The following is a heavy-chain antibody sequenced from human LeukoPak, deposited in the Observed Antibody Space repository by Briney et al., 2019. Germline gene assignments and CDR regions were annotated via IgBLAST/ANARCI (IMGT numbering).Heavy chain of an antibody. CDR3: ARGSWQLAEEVY. CDR2: IYYSGST. CDR1: GGSISSSSYS. J-gene: IGHJ4*02. Sequence: SETLSLTCTVSGGSISSSSYSWGWIRQPPGKGLEWIGNIYYSGSTYYNPSLKSRVTISVDTSKNQFSLKLSSVTAADTAVYYCARGSWQLAEEVYWGQGTLVTVSS. D-gene: IGHD6-6*01. V-gene: IGHV4-39*07.